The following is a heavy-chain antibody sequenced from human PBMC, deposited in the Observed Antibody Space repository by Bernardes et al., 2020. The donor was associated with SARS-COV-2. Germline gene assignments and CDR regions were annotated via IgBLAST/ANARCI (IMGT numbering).Heavy chain of an antibody. V-gene: IGHV4-59*11. CDR1: GFTISSHY. J-gene: IGHJ3*02. D-gene: IGHD3-22*01. CDR2: ICYSGST. CDR3: ARVGCSGYYFSACFPDAFDT. Sequence: AETLSLTCTVSGFTISSHYWSWIRQPPGKGLEWIGYICYSGSTNYNPALKSRVTISVDTSNNQFSLKLRSVTAADTAVYYCARVGCSGYYFSACFPDAFDTWGQGTMVTVSS.